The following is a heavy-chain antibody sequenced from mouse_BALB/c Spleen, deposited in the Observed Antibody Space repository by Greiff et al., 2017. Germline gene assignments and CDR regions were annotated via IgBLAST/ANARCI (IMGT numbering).Heavy chain of an antibody. V-gene: IGHV5-17*02. CDR2: ISSGSSTI. CDR1: GFTFSSFG. Sequence: EVQLMESGGGLVQPGGSRKLSCAASGFTFSSFGMHWVRQAPEKGLEWVAYISSGSSTIYYADTVKGRFTISRDNPKNTLFLQMTSLRSEDTAMYYCARSYDYDGVAYWGQGTLVTVSA. D-gene: IGHD2-4*01. CDR3: ARSYDYDGVAY. J-gene: IGHJ3*01.